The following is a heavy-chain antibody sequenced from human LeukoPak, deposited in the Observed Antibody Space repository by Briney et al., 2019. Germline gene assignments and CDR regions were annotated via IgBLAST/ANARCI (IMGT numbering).Heavy chain of an antibody. CDR1: GFAFRTYS. CDR2: ISSSSSNI. V-gene: IGHV3-21*01. D-gene: IGHD2-15*01. Sequence: GGSLRLSCAASGFAFRTYSMNWVRQAPGKGLEWVSSISSSSSNIYYADSVRGRFTIPRDNAKNSLYLQMNSLRVEDTAVYYCARDFCGGGSCYFAGAFDIWGQGTMVTVFS. J-gene: IGHJ3*02. CDR3: ARDFCGGGSCYFAGAFDI.